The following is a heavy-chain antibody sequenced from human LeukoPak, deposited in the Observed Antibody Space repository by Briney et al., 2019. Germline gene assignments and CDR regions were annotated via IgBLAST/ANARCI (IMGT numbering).Heavy chain of an antibody. CDR1: GFAFSSYG. Sequence: PGGSLRLSCAASGFAFSSYGMHWVRQAPGKGLEWVTFMQYDTYNEYYAESVKGRFTISRDNSKNTLYLQMNSLRVEDTAVYYCAREEFTNGWCIDYWGQGTLVTVSS. D-gene: IGHD6-19*01. CDR2: MQYDTYNE. V-gene: IGHV3-30*02. CDR3: AREEFTNGWCIDY. J-gene: IGHJ4*02.